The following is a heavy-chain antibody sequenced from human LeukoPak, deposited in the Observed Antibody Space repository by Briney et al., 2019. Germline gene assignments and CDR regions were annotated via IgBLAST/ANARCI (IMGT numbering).Heavy chain of an antibody. Sequence: GGSLRLSCAASGFTFSSYEMNWVHQAPGKGLEWVSYISSSGSTIYYADSVKGRFTISRDNVKNSLYLQMNSLRAEDTAVYYCARDHSGLLWFGELSFPDAFDIWGQGTMVTVSS. V-gene: IGHV3-48*03. CDR3: ARDHSGLLWFGELSFPDAFDI. CDR2: ISSSGSTI. D-gene: IGHD3-10*01. CDR1: GFTFSSYE. J-gene: IGHJ3*02.